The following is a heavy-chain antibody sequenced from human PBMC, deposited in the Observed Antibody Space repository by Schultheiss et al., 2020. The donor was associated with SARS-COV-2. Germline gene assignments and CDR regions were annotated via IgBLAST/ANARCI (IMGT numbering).Heavy chain of an antibody. Sequence: GGSLRLSCVASGFSFSTYWMTWVRQAPGKGLASVANIKGDSSEIFHMDSVRGRFTISRDNAQNSLYLQMHSLRAEDTGVYYCARGVYCSGATCYPTRYGMDVWGQGTTVTVSS. D-gene: IGHD2-2*01. CDR1: GFSFSTYW. J-gene: IGHJ6*02. V-gene: IGHV3-7*01. CDR2: IKGDSSEI. CDR3: ARGVYCSGATCYPTRYGMDV.